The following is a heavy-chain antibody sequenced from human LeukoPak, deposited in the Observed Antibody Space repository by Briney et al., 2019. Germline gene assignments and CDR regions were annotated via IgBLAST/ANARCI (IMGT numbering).Heavy chain of an antibody. CDR1: GGSFSGYY. CDR3: ARVNPKGPSFDY. V-gene: IGHV4-34*01. J-gene: IGHJ4*02. Sequence: SETLSLTCAVYGGSFSGYYWSWIRQPPGKGLEWIGEINHSGSTNYNPSLKSRVTISVDRSKNQFSLKLSSVTAADTAVYYCARVNPKGPSFDYWGQGTLVTVSS. CDR2: INHSGST.